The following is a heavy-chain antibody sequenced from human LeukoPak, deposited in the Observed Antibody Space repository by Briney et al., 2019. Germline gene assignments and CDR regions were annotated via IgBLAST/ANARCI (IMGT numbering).Heavy chain of an antibody. D-gene: IGHD3-10*01. J-gene: IGHJ5*02. CDR3: ARVRSGIDP. CDR1: GGSSSGYY. CDR2: IYYSGST. V-gene: IGHV4-59*01. Sequence: SETLSLTCAVYGGSSSGYYWSWIRQPPGKGLEWIGYIYYSGSTNYNPSLKSRVTISVDTSKNQFSLKLSSVTAADTAVYYCARVRSGIDPWGQGTLVTVSS.